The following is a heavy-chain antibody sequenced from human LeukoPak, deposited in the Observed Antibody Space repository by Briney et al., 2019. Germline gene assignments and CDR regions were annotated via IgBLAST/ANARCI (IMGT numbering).Heavy chain of an antibody. CDR3: ARDPDRYYYDSSGYNY. D-gene: IGHD3-22*01. Sequence: ASVKVSCKASGYTFTGYYMHWVRQAPGQGLEWMGWINPNSGGTNYAQKFQGRVTMTRDTSISTAYMKLSRPRSDDTAVYYCARDPDRYYYDSSGYNYWGQGTLVTVSS. J-gene: IGHJ4*02. V-gene: IGHV1-2*02. CDR1: GYTFTGYY. CDR2: INPNSGGT.